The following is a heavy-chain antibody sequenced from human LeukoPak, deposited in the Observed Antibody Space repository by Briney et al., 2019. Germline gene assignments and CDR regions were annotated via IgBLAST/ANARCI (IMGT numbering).Heavy chain of an antibody. CDR3: TRSSDFGGYYFYYYMDV. D-gene: IGHD4-23*01. CDR1: GGSFSNNYN. CDR2: LYYNGNT. J-gene: IGHJ6*03. V-gene: IGHV4-39*02. Sequence: PSETLSLTCTVSGGSFSNNYNWDWIRQPPGKGLEWTGSLYYNGNTYYNPSLKSRLTISVDTPKSHFSLQLRSVTAEDTAVYFCTRSSDFGGYYFYYYMDVWGKGTTVSVSS.